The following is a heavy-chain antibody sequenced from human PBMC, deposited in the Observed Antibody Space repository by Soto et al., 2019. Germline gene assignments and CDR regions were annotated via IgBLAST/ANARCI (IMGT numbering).Heavy chain of an antibody. J-gene: IGHJ6*02. Sequence: VQLVESGGGLVKPGGSLRLSCAASGFSFNNAWMNWVRQAPGKGLEWVGRVKSKAGGETSDYAVSVKGRFTISRNDSINTLYLQMSDRTIEHTGVYYCASCHCNNNYYHAMDVWGQGTTITFSS. CDR1: GFSFNNAW. CDR2: VKSKAGGETS. D-gene: IGHD1-20*01. V-gene: IGHV3-15*07. CDR3: ASCHCNNNYYHAMDV.